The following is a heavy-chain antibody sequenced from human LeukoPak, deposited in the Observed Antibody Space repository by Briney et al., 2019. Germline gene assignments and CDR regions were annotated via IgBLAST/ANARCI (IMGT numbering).Heavy chain of an antibody. D-gene: IGHD4-17*01. CDR1: GFTFSSNA. CDR2: ISGSGSTT. V-gene: IGHV3-23*01. CDR3: AKDPPTVVANAFHI. J-gene: IGHJ3*02. Sequence: GGSLRLSCAASGFTFSSNAMNWVRQAPGKGLEWVSYISGSGSTTYYADSVKGRFTISRDNPKNTLYLQMDSLRGEDTAIYYCAKDPPTVVANAFHIWGQGTMVTVSS.